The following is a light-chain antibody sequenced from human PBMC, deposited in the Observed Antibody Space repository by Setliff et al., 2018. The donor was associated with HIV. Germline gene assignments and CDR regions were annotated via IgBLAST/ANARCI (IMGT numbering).Light chain of an antibody. V-gene: IGLV1-44*01. J-gene: IGLJ1*01. Sequence: LTQTPSASGTPGQGVTISCSGGSSNIGANTVNWYQQLPGTAPKLLMYSDNQRPSGVPDRFSGSKSGTSASLAISGLQSEDEADYYCATWDDSLNGRVFGTGTKGTVL. CDR2: SDN. CDR3: ATWDDSLNGRV. CDR1: SSNIGANT.